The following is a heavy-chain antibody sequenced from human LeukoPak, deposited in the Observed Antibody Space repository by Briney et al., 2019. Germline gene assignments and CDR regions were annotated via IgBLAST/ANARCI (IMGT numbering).Heavy chain of an antibody. D-gene: IGHD5-24*01. CDR3: ARDGHGGYKYYFDY. J-gene: IGHJ4*02. Sequence: PGGSLRLSCAASGFTFSSYWMSWVRQAPGKGLEWVANIKQDGSEKYYVDSVKGRFTISRDNAKNSLYLQMNSLRAEDTAVYYCARDGHGGYKYYFDYWGQGTLVTVSS. CDR1: GFTFSSYW. V-gene: IGHV3-7*01. CDR2: IKQDGSEK.